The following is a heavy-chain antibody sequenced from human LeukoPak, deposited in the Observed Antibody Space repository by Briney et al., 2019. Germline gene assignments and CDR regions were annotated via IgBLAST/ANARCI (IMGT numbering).Heavy chain of an antibody. V-gene: IGHV4-39*01. CDR3: ARRLTQYDCFDP. CDR2: IYYSGNT. J-gene: IGHJ5*02. D-gene: IGHD2-2*01. Sequence: SETLSLTCTVSGGSISGSSYYWGWIRQPPGKGLEWIGSIYYSGNTYYNPSLKSRVTISVDTSKNQFSLKLNSVTPEDTAVYYCARRLTQYDCFDPWGQGILATVSS. CDR1: GGSISGSSYY.